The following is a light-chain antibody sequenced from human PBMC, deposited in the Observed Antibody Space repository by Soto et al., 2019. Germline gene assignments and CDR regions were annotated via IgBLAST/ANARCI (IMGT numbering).Light chain of an antibody. CDR1: QSVSSSY. CDR3: QQFGSSSWT. J-gene: IGKJ1*01. CDR2: GAS. Sequence: ESVLTQSPGTLSLSPGETATLSCRASQSVSSSYLAWYQQKPGQAPRLLIYGASSRATGIPDRFSGSGSGTDFTLTVSRLEPEDFAVYYWQQFGSSSWTFGQGTKVEIK. V-gene: IGKV3-20*01.